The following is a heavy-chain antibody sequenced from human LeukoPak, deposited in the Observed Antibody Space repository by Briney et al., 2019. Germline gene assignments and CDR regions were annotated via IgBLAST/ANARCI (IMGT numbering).Heavy chain of an antibody. J-gene: IGHJ4*02. CDR2: MNPNSGNA. V-gene: IGHV1-8*01. CDR3: ARGYLKYDFWSGKKSTNFDY. D-gene: IGHD3-3*01. CDR1: GYTFTSYD. Sequence: ASVKVSCKASGYTFTSYDINWVRQATGQGLEWMGWMNPNSGNAGYAQKFQGRVTMTRNTSISTAYMELSSLRSEDTAVYYCARGYLKYDFWSGKKSTNFDYWGQGTLVTVSS.